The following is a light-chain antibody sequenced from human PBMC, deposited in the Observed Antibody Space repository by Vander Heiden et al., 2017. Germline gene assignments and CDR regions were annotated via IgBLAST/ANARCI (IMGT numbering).Light chain of an antibody. Sequence: QPVMTEPTFLSASPGASARFSCTLRSGSNACTYRISWYQQKPGSLPRYRLMYKSDSDKQQGSGVPSRFSGSTDASTTAGLLLISGLQAEEVADYYCAILYISTSTVFGGGTKLTVL. CDR1: SGSNACTYR. J-gene: IGLJ3*02. CDR3: AILYISTSTV. V-gene: IGLV5-39*01. CDR2: YKSDSDK.